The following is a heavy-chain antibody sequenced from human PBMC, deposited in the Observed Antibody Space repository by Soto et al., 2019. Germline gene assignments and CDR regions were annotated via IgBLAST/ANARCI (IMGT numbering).Heavy chain of an antibody. J-gene: IGHJ6*02. CDR1: GGSISTNNW. CDR2: IYHSGST. V-gene: IGHV4-4*02. CDR3: ARSLSHYYGLDV. Sequence: QVQLQESGPGLVKPSGTLSLTCAVSGGSISTNNWWSWVRQPPGKGLEWIGEIYHSGSTNYNPSLQSRXXMXVXXAKIQFAPELSSVTAADTAVYYCARSLSHYYGLDVWGQGTTVTVSS.